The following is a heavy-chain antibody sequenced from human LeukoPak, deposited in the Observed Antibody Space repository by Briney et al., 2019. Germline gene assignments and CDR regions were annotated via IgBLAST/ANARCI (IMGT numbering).Heavy chain of an antibody. CDR2: ISGSGGST. Sequence: GGSLRLSCAASGFTFSSYAMSWVRQAPGKGLEWVSAISGSGGSTYYADSVKGRFTISRDNSKNTLYLQMNSLRAEDTAVYYCARDPRYYDSSGYYYSPLDAFDIWGQGTMVTVSS. CDR1: GFTFSSYA. J-gene: IGHJ3*02. D-gene: IGHD3-22*01. CDR3: ARDPRYYDSSGYYYSPLDAFDI. V-gene: IGHV3-23*01.